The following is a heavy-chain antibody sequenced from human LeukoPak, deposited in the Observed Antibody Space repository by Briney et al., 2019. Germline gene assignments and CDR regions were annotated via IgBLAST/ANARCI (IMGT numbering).Heavy chain of an antibody. CDR2: INHSGST. V-gene: IGHV4-34*01. CDR3: ARDSIAVAGPYGMDV. J-gene: IGHJ6*02. Sequence: PSETLSLTCAVYGGSFSGYYWSWIRQPPGKGLEWIGEINHSGSTNYNPSLNSRVTISVDTSKNQFSLELSSVTAADTAVYYCARDSIAVAGPYGMDVWGQGTTVTVSS. CDR1: GGSFSGYY. D-gene: IGHD6-19*01.